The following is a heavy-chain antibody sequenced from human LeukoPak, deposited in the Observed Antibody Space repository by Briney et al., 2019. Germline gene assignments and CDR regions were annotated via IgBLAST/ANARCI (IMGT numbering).Heavy chain of an antibody. CDR2: IIPIFGTA. CDR1: GGTFSSYA. V-gene: IGHV1-69*13. J-gene: IGHJ5*02. CDR3: AREGNFWSGYYIPSWFDP. D-gene: IGHD3-3*01. Sequence: ASVKVSCKASGGTFSSYAISWVRQAPGQGLEWMGGIIPIFGTANYAQKFQGRVTITADESTSTAYMELSSLRSEDTAVYYCAREGNFWSGYYIPSWFDPWGQGTLVTVSS.